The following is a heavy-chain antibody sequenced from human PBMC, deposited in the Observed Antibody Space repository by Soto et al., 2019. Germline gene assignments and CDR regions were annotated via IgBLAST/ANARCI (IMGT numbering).Heavy chain of an antibody. J-gene: IGHJ6*02. CDR1: GGSFSGYY. CDR2: INHSGST. D-gene: IGHD6-13*01. Sequence: XATLSLTFAVCGGSFSGYYWSWIRQPPGKGLEWIGEINHSGSTNYNPSLKSRVTISVDTSKNQFSLKLSSVTAADTAVYYCARGPYRRSWAAYYYYGMDVWGQGTTVTVSS. V-gene: IGHV4-34*01. CDR3: ARGPYRRSWAAYYYYGMDV.